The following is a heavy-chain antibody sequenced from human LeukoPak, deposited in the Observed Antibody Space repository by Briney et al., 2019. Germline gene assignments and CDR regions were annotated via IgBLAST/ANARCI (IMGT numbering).Heavy chain of an antibody. V-gene: IGHV4-61*08. CDR2: IYHSGST. J-gene: IGHJ3*02. Sequence: SETLSLTCTVSGGSISSGGYYWSWIRQPPGKGLEWIGYIYHSGSTNYNPSLKSRVTMSVDTSKNQFSLKLSSVTAADTAVYYCARESGLRYFDWLSADAFDIWGQGTMVTVSS. CDR3: ARESGLRYFDWLSADAFDI. CDR1: GGSISSGGYY. D-gene: IGHD3-9*01.